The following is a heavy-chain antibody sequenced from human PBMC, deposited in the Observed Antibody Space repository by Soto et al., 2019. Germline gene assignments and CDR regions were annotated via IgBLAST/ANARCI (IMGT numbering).Heavy chain of an antibody. D-gene: IGHD3-9*01. Sequence: EVQLLESGGGLVQPGGSLRLSCAASEFTFSNYAMTWVRQAPGKGLQWVSAISGSGSSTKYADSVKGRFTISRDNSKSTLSLQMNSLRGEDTAVYFCARGFATTGYLADYWGQGTLVTVSS. J-gene: IGHJ4*02. CDR1: EFTFSNYA. CDR3: ARGFATTGYLADY. CDR2: ISGSGSST. V-gene: IGHV3-23*01.